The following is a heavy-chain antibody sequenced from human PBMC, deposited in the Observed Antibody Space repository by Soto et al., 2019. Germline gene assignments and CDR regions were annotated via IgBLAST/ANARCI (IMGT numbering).Heavy chain of an antibody. J-gene: IGHJ4*02. D-gene: IGHD6-6*01. CDR2: IYHSGST. CDR1: GGSISSGGYS. CDR3: ARDSRRSSGLGY. Sequence: QLQLQESGSGLVKPSQTLSLTCAVSGGSISSGGYSWSWIRQPPGKGLEWIGYIYHSGSTYYNPSPQGRVPLSVGRSKNPFPLKLSPVTAADTAVYYCARDSRRSSGLGYWGPGTLVTVSS. V-gene: IGHV4-30-2*01.